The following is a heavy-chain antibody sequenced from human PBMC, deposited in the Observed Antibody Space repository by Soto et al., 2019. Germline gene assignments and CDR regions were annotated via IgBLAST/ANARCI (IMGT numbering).Heavy chain of an antibody. CDR3: ARDAAYNDFWGGVIELYSYNIDV. V-gene: IGHV1-18*01. Sequence: QVQLVQSEAEVKKPGASLKVSCRASGYNFANYGISWVRQAPGQGLEWMGWVSAHNGDTKYAQKGQDRVSITADPSTCTAYIDMGSLTSDDTAVYYCARDAAYNDFWGGVIELYSYNIDVWWQGTTVTVAA. CDR1: GYNFANYG. D-gene: IGHD3-3*01. CDR2: VSAHNGDT. J-gene: IGHJ6*01.